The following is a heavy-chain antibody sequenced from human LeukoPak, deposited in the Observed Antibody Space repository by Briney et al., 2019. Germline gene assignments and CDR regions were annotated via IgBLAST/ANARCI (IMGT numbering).Heavy chain of an antibody. CDR2: ISAYNGNT. CDR1: GYTFTSYG. V-gene: IGHV1-18*01. CDR3: ARSGYSSSLRSAPTVLDY. Sequence: ASVNVSCKASGYTFTSYGISWVRQAPGQGLEWMGWISAYNGNTNYAQKLQGRVTMTTDTSTSTAYMELSSLRSEDTAVYYCARSGYSSSLRSAPTVLDYWGRGTLVTVSS. D-gene: IGHD6-6*01. J-gene: IGHJ4*02.